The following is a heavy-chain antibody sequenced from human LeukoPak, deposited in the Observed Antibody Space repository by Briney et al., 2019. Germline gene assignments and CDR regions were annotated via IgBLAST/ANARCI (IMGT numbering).Heavy chain of an antibody. Sequence: SETLSLTCNVFGDSVSSNHWNWIRQPPGKGLEWIGTFYSDGSTTYNPSLKSRLTISVNTSKNQFSLKLTSVTAADTAVYYCARSLSGLDSGDRWGQGTLVTVSS. CDR2: FYSDGST. J-gene: IGHJ5*02. D-gene: IGHD5-12*01. CDR1: GDSVSSNH. V-gene: IGHV4-59*02. CDR3: ARSLSGLDSGDR.